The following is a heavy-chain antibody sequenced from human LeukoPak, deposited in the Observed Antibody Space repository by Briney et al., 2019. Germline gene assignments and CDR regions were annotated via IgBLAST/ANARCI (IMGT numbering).Heavy chain of an antibody. J-gene: IGHJ4*02. CDR3: ARGRGYDSDY. Sequence: SETLSLTCTVPGGSISSYYWSWIRQPPGKGLEWIGYIYYSGSTNYNPSLKSRVTISVDTSKNQLSLKLSSVTAADTAVYYCARGRGYDSDYWGQGTLVTVSS. V-gene: IGHV4-59*01. CDR1: GGSISSYY. CDR2: IYYSGST. D-gene: IGHD5-12*01.